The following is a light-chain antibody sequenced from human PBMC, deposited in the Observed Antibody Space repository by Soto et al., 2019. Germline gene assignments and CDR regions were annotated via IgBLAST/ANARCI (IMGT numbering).Light chain of an antibody. CDR2: DVS. Sequence: EVVLTHSLGTLSLSPGGGATLSFSASQSVSSRLAWYQQKPGQAPRLLIYDVSNRATGIPARFSGSGSGTDFTLTISGLEPEDFAVYYCQQYGNSRGTFGQGTKVDI. CDR1: QSVSSR. J-gene: IGKJ1*01. V-gene: IGKV3-20*01. CDR3: QQYGNSRGT.